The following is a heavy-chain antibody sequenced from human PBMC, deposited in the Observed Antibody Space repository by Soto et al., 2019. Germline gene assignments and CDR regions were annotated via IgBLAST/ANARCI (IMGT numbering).Heavy chain of an antibody. CDR2: IYYSGST. CDR3: ARVGFGELLAHGMDV. D-gene: IGHD3-10*01. J-gene: IGHJ6*02. CDR1: GGSISSGDYY. Sequence: SETLSLTCTVSGGSISSGDYYWSWVRQPPGKGLEWIGYIYYSGSTYYNPSLKSRVTISVDTSKNQFSLKLSSVTAADTAVYYCARVGFGELLAHGMDVWGQGTTVTVSS. V-gene: IGHV4-30-4*01.